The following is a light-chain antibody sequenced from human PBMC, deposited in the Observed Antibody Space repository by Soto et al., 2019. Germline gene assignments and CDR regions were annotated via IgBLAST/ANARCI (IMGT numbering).Light chain of an antibody. CDR1: QSVSNNY. V-gene: IGKV3-20*01. J-gene: IGKJ1*01. CDR2: GAP. CDR3: QHYNSYSEA. Sequence: EIVLTQSPGTLALSPGERAVLSCRGSQSVSNNYLAWYQQKPGPAPRLLIYGAPNTATGIPDRFSGSGSGTEFTLTISSLQPDDFATYYCQHYNSYSEAFGQGTKVDNK.